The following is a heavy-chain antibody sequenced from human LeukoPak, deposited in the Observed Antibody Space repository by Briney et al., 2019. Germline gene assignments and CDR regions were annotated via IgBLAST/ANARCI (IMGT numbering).Heavy chain of an antibody. CDR2: IYYSGST. J-gene: IGHJ3*02. Sequence: PSETLSLTCAVYGGSFSGYYWSWIRQSPGKGLVWIGYIYYSGSTNYNPSLQSRVTISIDMSRNQFSLKLSSVTAADTALYYCARHFTYYYDSSGYPRDAFDIWGQGTTVTVSS. CDR1: GGSFSGYY. V-gene: IGHV4-59*08. CDR3: ARHFTYYYDSSGYPRDAFDI. D-gene: IGHD3-22*01.